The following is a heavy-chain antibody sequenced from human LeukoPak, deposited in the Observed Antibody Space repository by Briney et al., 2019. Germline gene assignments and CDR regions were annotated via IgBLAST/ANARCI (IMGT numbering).Heavy chain of an antibody. D-gene: IGHD5-18*01. V-gene: IGHV3-7*01. CDR3: ARDLAYSYDPRFDY. CDR2: IKQDGSEK. J-gene: IGHJ4*02. CDR1: GFTLSSYW. Sequence: GGSLRPSCAASGFTLSSYWMSWVRQAPGKGLEWVANIKQDGSEKYYVDSVKGRFTISRDNAKNSLYLQMNSLRAEYTAVYYCARDLAYSYDPRFDYGGRGPRVTVSS.